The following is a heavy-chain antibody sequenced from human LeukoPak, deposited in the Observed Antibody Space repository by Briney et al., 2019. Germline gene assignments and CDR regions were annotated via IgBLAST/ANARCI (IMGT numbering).Heavy chain of an antibody. CDR1: GFTFSSYA. CDR2: ISASGTTT. D-gene: IGHD4-11*01. J-gene: IGHJ2*01. CDR3: AKGHSTMMTRGYFDL. V-gene: IGHV3-23*01. Sequence: PGGSLRLSCAASGFTFSSYAMSWVRQAPGKGLECISAISASGTTTHYGHSVEGRLTISRDNSKNTLYLQMNSLRAEDTAVYFCAKGHSTMMTRGYFDLWGRGTLVIFSS.